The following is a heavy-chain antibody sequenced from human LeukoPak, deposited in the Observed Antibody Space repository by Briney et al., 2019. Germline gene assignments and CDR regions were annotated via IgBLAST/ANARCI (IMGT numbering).Heavy chain of an antibody. CDR3: AKAPVTTCRGAFCYPFDY. D-gene: IGHD2-15*01. Sequence: GGSLRLSCAASGFTLSSYAMSRVRQAPGKGLEWVSAISDTGNTYHADSVKGRFTISRDSSKNTLFLQMNRLRPEDAAVYYCAKAPVTTCRGAFCYPFDYWGLGTLVTVSS. CDR2: ISDTGNT. J-gene: IGHJ4*02. CDR1: GFTLSSYA. V-gene: IGHV3-23*01.